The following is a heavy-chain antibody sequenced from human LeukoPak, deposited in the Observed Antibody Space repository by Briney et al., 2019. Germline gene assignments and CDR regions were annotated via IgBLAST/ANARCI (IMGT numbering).Heavy chain of an antibody. CDR1: RFTFSSYA. D-gene: IGHD3-22*01. V-gene: IGHV3-30-3*01. CDR2: ISYDGSNK. Sequence: PGGSLRLSCAASRFTFSSYAMHWVRQAPGKGLEWVAVISYDGSNKYYADSVKSRFTISRDNSKNTLYLQMNSLRAEDTAVYYCARPYYYDRKSGYFDCWGQGTLVTVSS. J-gene: IGHJ4*02. CDR3: ARPYYYDRKSGYFDC.